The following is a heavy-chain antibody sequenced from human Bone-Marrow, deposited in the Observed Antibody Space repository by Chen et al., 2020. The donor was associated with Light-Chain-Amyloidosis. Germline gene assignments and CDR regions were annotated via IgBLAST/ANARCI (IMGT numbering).Heavy chain of an antibody. Sequence: QVQLQQWGAGLLKPSETLSLTCAVYGGSFSGYYWSWIRQPPGKGLEWIGEINHSGSTNYTPSLKSRVTISVDTSKNQFSLKLSSVTAADTAVYYCARGHSNVYSSSAQRRNWFDPWGQGTLVTVSS. V-gene: IGHV4-34*01. D-gene: IGHD6-6*01. CDR1: GGSFSGYY. CDR2: INHSGST. J-gene: IGHJ5*02. CDR3: ARGHSNVYSSSAQRRNWFDP.